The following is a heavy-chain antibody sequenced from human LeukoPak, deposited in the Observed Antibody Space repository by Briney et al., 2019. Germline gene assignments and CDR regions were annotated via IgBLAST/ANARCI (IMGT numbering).Heavy chain of an antibody. CDR2: IKQYGSEK. Sequence: GGSLRLSCAASGFTFSTYWMSWVRLAPGKGLEWVANIKQYGSEKYYVDSVKGRFTISRDNAKNSLYLQMNSLRAEDTAVYYCAREAVTGRGYFDLWGRGTLVTVSS. CDR1: GFTFSTYW. CDR3: AREAVTGRGYFDL. J-gene: IGHJ2*01. D-gene: IGHD6-19*01. V-gene: IGHV3-7*01.